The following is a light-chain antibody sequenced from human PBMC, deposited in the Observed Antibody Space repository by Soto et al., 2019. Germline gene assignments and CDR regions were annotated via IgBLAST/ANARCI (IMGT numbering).Light chain of an antibody. V-gene: IGKV1-16*01. CDR1: QGINKF. CDR3: QQDESFPLT. CDR2: TAS. J-gene: IGKJ4*01. Sequence: DIQMTQSPSSLSASVGDSVTITCRASQGINKFLSWFQQKPGTAPKSLISTASRLQSGVPSRFSGSGSGTHFTLTINILQPEDFATYYCQQDESFPLTFGGGTRVEIK.